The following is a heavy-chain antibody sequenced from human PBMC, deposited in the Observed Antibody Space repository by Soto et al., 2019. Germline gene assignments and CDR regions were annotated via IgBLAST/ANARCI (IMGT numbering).Heavy chain of an antibody. Sequence: PGGSLRLSCAASGFTFSSYGMHWVRQAPGKGLEWVAVIWYDGSNKYYADSMKGRFTISRDNSKNTLYLQMNGLRAEDTAVYYCARDNGRWFDPWGQGTLVTVSS. V-gene: IGHV3-33*01. CDR1: GFTFSSYG. D-gene: IGHD2-8*01. J-gene: IGHJ5*02. CDR2: IWYDGSNK. CDR3: ARDNGRWFDP.